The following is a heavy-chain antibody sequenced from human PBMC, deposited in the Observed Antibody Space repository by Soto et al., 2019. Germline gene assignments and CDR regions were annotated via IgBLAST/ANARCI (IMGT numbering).Heavy chain of an antibody. CDR2: ISWDGSGT. V-gene: IGHV3-43*01. CDR1: GFSFDDYP. J-gene: IGHJ4*02. CDR3: AKVNYDFWSGVGPNFDY. Sequence: EVRLVESGGVVVQPGGSLRLSCAASGFSFDDYPIHWVRQRPGKGLEWVSLISWDGSGTSYAASVKCRFTISRDNSKNSLFLKMNSLRTEDTALYYCAKVNYDFWSGVGPNFDYWGQGALVTVSS. D-gene: IGHD3-3*01.